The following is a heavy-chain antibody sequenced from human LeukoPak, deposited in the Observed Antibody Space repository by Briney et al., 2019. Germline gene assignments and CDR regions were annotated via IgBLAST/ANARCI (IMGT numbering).Heavy chain of an antibody. D-gene: IGHD3-22*01. V-gene: IGHV3-33*01. CDR3: ARDRRGCYYDGNAFYFDY. J-gene: IGHJ4*02. CDR1: GFTFSSYG. Sequence: PGGSLRLSCAASGFTFSSYGMHWVRQAPGKGLEWVAVIWYDGSNKYYADSVKGRFTISRDNSKNTLYLQMNSLRAEDTAVYYCARDRRGCYYDGNAFYFDYWGQGTQVTVST. CDR2: IWYDGSNK.